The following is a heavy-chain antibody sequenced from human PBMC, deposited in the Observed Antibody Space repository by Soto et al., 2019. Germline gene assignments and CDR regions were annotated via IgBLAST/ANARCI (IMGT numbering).Heavy chain of an antibody. D-gene: IGHD3-16*02. J-gene: IGHJ4*02. CDR1: GFTFSSYA. CDR3: ANALGQLSPESYDY. Sequence: QVQLVESGGGVVQPGRSLRLSCAASGFTFSSYAMHWVRQAPGKGLEWVAVISYDGSDKYYADSVKGRFTISRDNSKNTLNLQMNSLRADDTAVYYCANALGQLSPESYDYWGQRTLITVYS. CDR2: ISYDGSDK. V-gene: IGHV3-30*18.